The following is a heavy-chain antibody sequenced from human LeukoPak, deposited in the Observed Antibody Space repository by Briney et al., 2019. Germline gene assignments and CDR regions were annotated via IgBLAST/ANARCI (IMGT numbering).Heavy chain of an antibody. CDR1: GFTFSRYG. Sequence: GGSLRLSCAGSGFTFSRYGMHWVRQAPGKGLEWVALIRYDGNDHWYGDSVKGRFTISRDNSKDTVYLQMDSLRDEDTAVYYCARWGIVGHDAFDLWGQGTMVTVSS. J-gene: IGHJ3*01. D-gene: IGHD1-26*01. CDR2: IRYDGNDH. CDR3: ARWGIVGHDAFDL. V-gene: IGHV3-33*01.